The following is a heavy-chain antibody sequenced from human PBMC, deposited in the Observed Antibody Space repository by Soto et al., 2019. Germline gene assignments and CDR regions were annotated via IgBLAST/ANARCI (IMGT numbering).Heavy chain of an antibody. J-gene: IGHJ1*01. V-gene: IGHV3-23*01. Sequence: GGSLRLSWAASGFIFGSYAMSWVRQAPGKGLEWVSSISGSGGSTDYADSVKGRFTISRDNSRNTLYLQMNSLRVEDTAVYYCAKSSGYYVAEFFQHWGQGTLVTVSS. CDR3: AKSSGYYVAEFFQH. D-gene: IGHD3-22*01. CDR1: GFIFGSYA. CDR2: ISGSGGST.